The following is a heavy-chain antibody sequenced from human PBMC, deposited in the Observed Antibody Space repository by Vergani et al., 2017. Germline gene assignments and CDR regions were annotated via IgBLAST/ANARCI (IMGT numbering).Heavy chain of an antibody. V-gene: IGHV1-18*01. CDR1: GYTFSTYG. CDR2: ISAYNGNT. D-gene: IGHD2-15*01. CDR3: ASRYCSGGSCYSEGGYYYYYYMDV. J-gene: IGHJ6*03. Sequence: QVQLVQSGAEVKKPGASVKVSCKASGYTFSTYGISWVRQAPGQGLEWMGWISAYNGNTNYPEKFQGRLTMTTDTSTRTAYMELRSLRSDDTAVYYCASRYCSGGSCYSEGGYYYYYYMDVWGKGTTVTVSS.